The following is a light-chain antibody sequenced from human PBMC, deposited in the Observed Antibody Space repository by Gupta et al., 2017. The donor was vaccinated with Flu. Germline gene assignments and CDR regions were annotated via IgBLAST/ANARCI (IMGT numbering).Light chain of an antibody. CDR3: QQEHSTPIT. CDR2: GAS. CDR1: EIISSKY. Sequence: EIVLTQSPGVLSLSPGERATRSCRASEIISSKYLAWYQQRPGKAPTLLIFGASSRPSDITDRLSGSGSGTDFTLTISRLEPEDFAVYYCQQEHSTPITFGGGTRVEIK. V-gene: IGKV3-20*01. J-gene: IGKJ4*01.